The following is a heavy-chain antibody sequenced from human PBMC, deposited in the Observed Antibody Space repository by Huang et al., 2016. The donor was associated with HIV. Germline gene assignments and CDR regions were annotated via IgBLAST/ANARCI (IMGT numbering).Heavy chain of an antibody. CDR2: VYQIGST. CDR3: ASQHIGAAATWF. D-gene: IGHD6-13*01. CDR1: GDFISSTNYY. J-gene: IGHJ4*02. Sequence: QLQLQESGPGQVKPSETLSLTCTVSGDFISSTNYYWGWIRQSPGKGLEWVGSVYQIGSTNTIPSLKSRVTLSVDTSRNQFSLRLNSVTAADTAVYYCASQHIGAAATWFWGRGTQVAVSS. V-gene: IGHV4-39*01.